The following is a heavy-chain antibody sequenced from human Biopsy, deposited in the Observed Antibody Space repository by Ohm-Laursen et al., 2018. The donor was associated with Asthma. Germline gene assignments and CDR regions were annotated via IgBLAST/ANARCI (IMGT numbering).Heavy chain of an antibody. V-gene: IGHV3-30*03. Sequence: SLRLSCTASGFSFSNFGMHWVRQAPGKGLEWVAVISFDGSNEDYADSVKGRFTISGDNAKNTLSLQMNSLSAADTAVYYCARAYSSGWTRGMDVWGQGTTVIVSS. J-gene: IGHJ6*02. CDR3: ARAYSSGWTRGMDV. CDR1: GFSFSNFG. CDR2: ISFDGSNE. D-gene: IGHD6-19*01.